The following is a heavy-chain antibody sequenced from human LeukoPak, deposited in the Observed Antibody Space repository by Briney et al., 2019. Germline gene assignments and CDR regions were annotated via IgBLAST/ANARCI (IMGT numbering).Heavy chain of an antibody. CDR1: GGSISSYY. J-gene: IGHJ6*03. V-gene: IGHV4-59*01. CDR3: ARDLGYCSGGSCYSPYYYMDV. D-gene: IGHD2-15*01. CDR2: IYYSGST. Sequence: PSETLSLTCTVSGGSISSYYWSWIRQPPGKGLEWIGYIYYSGSTNYNPSLKSRVTISVGTSKNQFSLKLSSVTAADTAVYYCARDLGYCSGGSCYSPYYYMDVWGKGTTVTVSS.